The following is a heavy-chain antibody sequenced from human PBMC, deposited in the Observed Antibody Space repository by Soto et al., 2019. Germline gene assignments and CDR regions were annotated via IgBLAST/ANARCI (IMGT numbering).Heavy chain of an antibody. CDR3: ASMYSSSWVSY. CDR1: GGSISSSSYY. D-gene: IGHD6-13*01. V-gene: IGHV4-39*01. J-gene: IGHJ4*02. Sequence: QLQLQESGPGLVKPSETLSLTCTVSGGSISSSSYYWGWIRQPPGKGLEWIGGIYYSGSTYYNPSLKSRVTISVDTSKNQFSLKLSSVTAADTAVYYCASMYSSSWVSYWGQGTLVTVSS. CDR2: IYYSGST.